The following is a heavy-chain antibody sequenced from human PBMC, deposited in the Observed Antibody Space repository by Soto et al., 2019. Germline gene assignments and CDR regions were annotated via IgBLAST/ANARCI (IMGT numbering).Heavy chain of an antibody. J-gene: IGHJ6*03. Sequence: QVQLVQSGAEVKKPGASVKVSCKASGYTFTSYDINWVRQATGQGLEWMGWMNPNSGNTGYAQKFQGKVTMNRNNSRSTTYLELSSLRSEDTAVDYCARGSSYNWNYFGWGQDYMAVWGKGNPVTVSS. D-gene: IGHD1-7*01. CDR1: GYTFTSYD. CDR2: MNPNSGNT. CDR3: ARGSSYNWNYFGWGQDYMAV. V-gene: IGHV1-8*01.